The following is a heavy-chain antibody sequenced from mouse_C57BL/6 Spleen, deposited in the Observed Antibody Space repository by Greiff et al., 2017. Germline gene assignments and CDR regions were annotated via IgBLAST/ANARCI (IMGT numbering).Heavy chain of an antibody. V-gene: IGHV1-7*01. CDR1: GYTFTSYW. Sequence: QVQLQQSGAELAKPGASVKLSCKASGYTFTSYWMHWVKQRPGQGLEWIGYINPSSGYTKYNQKFKDKATLTADKSSSTAYMQLSSLTYEDSADYCSARYYGSYSAWFAYWGQGTLVTVSA. CDR3: ARYYGSYSAWFAY. D-gene: IGHD2-1*01. J-gene: IGHJ3*01. CDR2: INPSSGYT.